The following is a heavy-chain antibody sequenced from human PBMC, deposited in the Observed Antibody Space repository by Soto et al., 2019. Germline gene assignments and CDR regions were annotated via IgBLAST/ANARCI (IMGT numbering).Heavy chain of an antibody. D-gene: IGHD2-8*01. CDR2: IDDSERT. CDR1: DTSFRHYK. CDR3: ARLRPNVARPRTVRARGFDY. Sequence: SETLSLTCAVYDTSFRHYKWSWIRQSPGKGLEWIGEIDDSERTNYNPSLKTRVTMSVDTSKNQFALRLVSVTAADSAVYYCARLRPNVARPRTVRARGFDYWSQGTLVTVSS. J-gene: IGHJ4*02. V-gene: IGHV4-34*01.